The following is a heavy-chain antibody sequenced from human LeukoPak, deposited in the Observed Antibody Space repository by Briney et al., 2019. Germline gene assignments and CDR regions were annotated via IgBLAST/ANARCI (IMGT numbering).Heavy chain of an antibody. J-gene: IGHJ4*02. V-gene: IGHV4-38-2*01. D-gene: IGHD1-26*01. CDR1: GYSISSGYY. Sequence: PSETLSLTCAVSGYSISSGYYWGWIRQPPGKGLEWIGTIYHSGSTYYNPSLKSRVTMSVDTSKNQFSLKLSSVTAADTAVYYCAKQPKWELRPYFDYWGQGTLVTVSS. CDR2: IYHSGST. CDR3: AKQPKWELRPYFDY.